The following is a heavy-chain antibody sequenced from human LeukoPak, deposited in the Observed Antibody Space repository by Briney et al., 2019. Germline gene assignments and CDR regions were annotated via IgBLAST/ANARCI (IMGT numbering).Heavy chain of an antibody. D-gene: IGHD5-18*01. CDR3: ARHGGGYSYDY. V-gene: IGHV4-4*07. CDR1: GGSISSYY. J-gene: IGHJ4*02. CDR2: IYTSGST. Sequence: PSEXLSLTCTVSGGSISSYYWSWLRQPAGKGLEGIGRIYTSGSTNYNPSLKSRVTMSVDTSKNQFSLKLSSVTAADTAVYYCARHGGGYSYDYWGQGTLVTVSS.